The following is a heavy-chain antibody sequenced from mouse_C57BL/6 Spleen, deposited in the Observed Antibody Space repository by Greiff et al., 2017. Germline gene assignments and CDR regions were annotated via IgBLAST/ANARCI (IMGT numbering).Heavy chain of an antibody. CDR3: ARSYGSSPFAY. D-gene: IGHD1-1*01. V-gene: IGHV7-3*01. CDR1: GFTFTDYY. Sequence: EVQLVESGGGLVQPGGSLSLSCAASGFTFTDYYMRWVRQRPGKALEWLGFIRNKANGYTTEYSASVKGRFTISRDNSQSILYLQMNALRAEASATYCCARSYGSSPFAYWGQGTLVTVSA. CDR2: IRNKANGYTT. J-gene: IGHJ3*01.